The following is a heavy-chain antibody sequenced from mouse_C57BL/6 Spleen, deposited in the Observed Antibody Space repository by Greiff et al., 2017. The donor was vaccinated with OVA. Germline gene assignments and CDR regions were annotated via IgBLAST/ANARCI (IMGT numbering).Heavy chain of an antibody. CDR1: GYTFTSYW. J-gene: IGHJ4*01. CDR3: ARDLGRGDAMDD. CDR2: INPSNGGP. D-gene: IGHD4-1*01. V-gene: IGHV1-53*01. Sequence: QVQLQQPGTELVKPGASVKLSCTASGYTFTSYWMHWVKQRPGQGLEWLGNINPSNGGPNYHEKFKSKATLTVDTSYSTAYLQRSSLTSEDSAVYDCARDLGRGDAMDDWGQGTSVTVSS.